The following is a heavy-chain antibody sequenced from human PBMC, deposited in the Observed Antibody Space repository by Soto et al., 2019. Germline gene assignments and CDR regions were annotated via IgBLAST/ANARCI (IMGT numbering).Heavy chain of an antibody. CDR2: ISAHNGNT. J-gene: IGHJ4*02. D-gene: IGHD6-6*01. CDR3: ARGRDGDY. CDR1: GYTFTSYG. Sequence: QVHLVQSGAEVKKPGASVKVSCKGPGYTFTSYGITWVRQAPGQGLEWMGWISAHNGNTNYAQKLQGRVTVTRDTSTRTAYMELRSLRSDDTAVYYCARGRDGDYWGQGALVTVSS. V-gene: IGHV1-18*01.